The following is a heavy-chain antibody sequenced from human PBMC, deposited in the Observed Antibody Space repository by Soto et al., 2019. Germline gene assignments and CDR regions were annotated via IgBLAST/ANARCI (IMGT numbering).Heavy chain of an antibody. D-gene: IGHD3-22*01. CDR2: IYYSGST. CDR1: GGSISSYD. Sequence: TSETLCVTCSVAGGSISSYDLSWIRQPPGKGLEWIGYIYYSGSTNYNPSLKSRVTISVDTSKNQFSLKLSSVTAADTAVYYCARGYYDSSGYYLQYYFDYWGQGTLVTVSS. CDR3: ARGYYDSSGYYLQYYFDY. V-gene: IGHV4-59*01. J-gene: IGHJ4*02.